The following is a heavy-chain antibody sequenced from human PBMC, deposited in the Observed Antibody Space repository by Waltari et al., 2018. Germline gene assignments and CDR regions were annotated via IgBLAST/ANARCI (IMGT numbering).Heavy chain of an antibody. D-gene: IGHD2-21*02. CDR1: GFTFSSYA. CDR2: LSGSGGST. V-gene: IGHV3-23*01. CDR3: AKGGIVVVTANDY. J-gene: IGHJ4*02. Sequence: EVQLLESGGGLVQPGGSLRLSCAASGFTFSSYAMSWVRQAPGKGLEWVSALSGSGGSTYYAESLKGRFTIPRDNSKNRLYLQMNSLRAEDTAVYYCAKGGIVVVTANDYWGQGTLVTVSS.